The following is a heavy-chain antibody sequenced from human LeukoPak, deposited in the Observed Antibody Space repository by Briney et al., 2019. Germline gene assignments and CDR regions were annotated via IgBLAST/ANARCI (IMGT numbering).Heavy chain of an antibody. CDR3: ARDPDEDRGFDY. V-gene: IGHV1-18*01. CDR2: ISTYNRKT. D-gene: IGHD3-10*01. Sequence: ASVTVSCQASRYTFNSYCIDCVRQAPGQGLEWMGWISTYNRKTNYAQKVQGRVTMTTDTSTSTAYMELRSLGCDDTAVYYCARDPDEDRGFDYWGQGTLVTVSS. CDR1: RYTFNSYC. J-gene: IGHJ4*02.